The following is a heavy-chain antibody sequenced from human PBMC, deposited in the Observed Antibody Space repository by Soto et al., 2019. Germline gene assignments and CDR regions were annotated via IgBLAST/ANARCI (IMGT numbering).Heavy chain of an antibody. J-gene: IGHJ4*02. CDR2: INSDGSST. CDR1: GFTFSSYW. Sequence: GGSLRLSCAASGFTFSSYWMHWVRQAPGKGLVWVSRINSDGSSTSYADSVKGRFTISRDNAKNTLYLQMNSLRAEDTAVYYCARDRGYCSGGSCYGNRFDYWGQGTLVTVSS. D-gene: IGHD2-15*01. V-gene: IGHV3-74*01. CDR3: ARDRGYCSGGSCYGNRFDY.